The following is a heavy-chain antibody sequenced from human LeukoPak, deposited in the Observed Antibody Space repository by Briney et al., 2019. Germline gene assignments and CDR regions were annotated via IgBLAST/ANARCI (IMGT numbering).Heavy chain of an antibody. CDR2: INHSGST. V-gene: IGHV4-34*01. J-gene: IGHJ4*02. Sequence: PSETLSLTCAVYGGSFSGYYWSWIRQPPGKGLEWIGEINHSGSTNYNPSLKSRVTISVDTSKNQFSLKLSSVTAADTAVYYCARSIAAAGRYEYVWGSYRYLSCFDYWGQGTLVTVSS. D-gene: IGHD3-16*02. CDR3: ARSIAAAGRYEYVWGSYRYLSCFDY. CDR1: GGSFSGYY.